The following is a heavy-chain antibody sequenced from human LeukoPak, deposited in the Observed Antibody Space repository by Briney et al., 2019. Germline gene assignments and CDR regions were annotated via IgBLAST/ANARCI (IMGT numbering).Heavy chain of an antibody. CDR2: VSGIDGGT. CDR1: GFTLSSYA. CDR3: AKDRGIALGGADFDY. V-gene: IGHV3-23*01. Sequence: PGGSLRLSCAVSGFTLSSYAMSWVRQAPGKGLEWVSGVSGIDGGTHYADSVKGRFTISRDSSKNTLFLQMNSLRTEDTAVYHCAKDRGIALGGADFDYWGQGTLVTVSS. J-gene: IGHJ4*02. D-gene: IGHD6-19*01.